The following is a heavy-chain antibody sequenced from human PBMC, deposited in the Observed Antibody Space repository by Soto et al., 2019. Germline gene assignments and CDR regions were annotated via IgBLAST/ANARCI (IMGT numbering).Heavy chain of an antibody. CDR1: GFTFSSYS. J-gene: IGHJ4*02. CDR2: ISSSSSTI. D-gene: IGHD5-18*01. Sequence: XXSLRLCYAASGFTFSSYSVHWIPQAPGKGLEWVSYISSSSSTIYYADSVKGRFTISRDNAKNSLYLQMNSMRAEDTAVYYCARDYSSYGPFDYWGQGTLVTVSS. V-gene: IGHV3-48*01. CDR3: ARDYSSYGPFDY.